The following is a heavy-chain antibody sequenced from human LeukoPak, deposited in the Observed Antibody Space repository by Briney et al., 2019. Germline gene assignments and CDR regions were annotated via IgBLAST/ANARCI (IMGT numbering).Heavy chain of an antibody. J-gene: IGHJ2*01. V-gene: IGHV3-53*01. CDR1: GFMVNSNY. CDR2: IYTGGYT. CDR3: ARGGSTWDWYFDL. Sequence: GGSLRLSCAASGFMVNSNYMTWVRQAPGKGLEWVSVIYTGGYTNYADSVRGRFTISRDFSQNTLYLQMNSLRVEDTAVYFCARGGSTWDWYFDLWGRAPWSRSPQ. D-gene: IGHD6-13*01.